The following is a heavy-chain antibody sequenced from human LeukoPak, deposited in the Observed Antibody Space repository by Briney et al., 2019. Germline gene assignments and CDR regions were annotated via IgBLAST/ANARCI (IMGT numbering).Heavy chain of an antibody. D-gene: IGHD2-15*01. Sequence: GGSLRLSCAASGFTFSNAWMSWVRQAPGKGLEWVGRIKSKTDGGTTDYAAPVKGRFTISRDDSKNTLYLQMNSLKTEDTAVYYCSGTPGYCSGGGCPGWGQGTLVTVSS. V-gene: IGHV3-15*01. J-gene: IGHJ4*02. CDR1: GFTFSNAW. CDR2: IKSKTDGGTT. CDR3: SGTPGYCSGGGCPG.